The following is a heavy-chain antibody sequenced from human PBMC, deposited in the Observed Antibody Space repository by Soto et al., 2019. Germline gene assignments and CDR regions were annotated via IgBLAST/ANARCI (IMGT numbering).Heavy chain of an antibody. CDR1: GGSISSSSYY. Sequence: SETLSLTCTVSGGSISSSSYYWGWIRQPPGKGLEWIGSIYYSGSTYYNPSLKSRVTISVDTSKNQFSLKLSSVTAADTAVYYCVPVPADIHGDYYYYGMDVWGQGTTVTVSS. D-gene: IGHD2-2*01. CDR3: VPVPADIHGDYYYYGMDV. CDR2: IYYSGST. V-gene: IGHV4-39*01. J-gene: IGHJ6*02.